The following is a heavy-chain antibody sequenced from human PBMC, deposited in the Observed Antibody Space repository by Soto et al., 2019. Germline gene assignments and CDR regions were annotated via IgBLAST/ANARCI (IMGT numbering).Heavy chain of an antibody. CDR2: ISYDGSNK. Sequence: GGSLRLSCAASGFTFSSYAMHWVRQAPGKGLEWVAVISYDGSNKYYADSVKGRFTISRDNSKNTLYLQMNSLRAEDTAVYYCARDLGDIVVVPAARAFDYWGQGTLVTVSS. J-gene: IGHJ4*02. D-gene: IGHD2-2*01. CDR1: GFTFSSYA. CDR3: ARDLGDIVVVPAARAFDY. V-gene: IGHV3-30-3*01.